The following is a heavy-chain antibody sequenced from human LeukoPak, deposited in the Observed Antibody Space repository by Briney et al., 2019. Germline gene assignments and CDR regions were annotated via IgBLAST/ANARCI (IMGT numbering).Heavy chain of an antibody. Sequence: GRSLRLSCAASGFTFDDYAMHWVRQAPGKGLEWVSGISWNSGSIGYADSVKGRLTISRDNAKNSLYLQMNSQRAEDMALYYCAKGQSGSSWYYFDYWGQGTLVTVSS. J-gene: IGHJ4*02. V-gene: IGHV3-9*03. CDR1: GFTFDDYA. D-gene: IGHD6-13*01. CDR3: AKGQSGSSWYYFDY. CDR2: ISWNSGSI.